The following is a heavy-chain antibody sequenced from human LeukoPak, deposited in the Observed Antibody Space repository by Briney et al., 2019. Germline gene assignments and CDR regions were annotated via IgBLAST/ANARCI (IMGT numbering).Heavy chain of an antibody. CDR2: IKQDGSEK. V-gene: IGHV3-7*01. D-gene: IGHD6-19*01. CDR1: GFTFSSYW. CDR3: ARDLVLAVADLYYLDY. J-gene: IGHJ4*02. Sequence: PGGSLRLSCAASGFTFSSYWMSWVRQAPGKGLEWVANIKQDGSEKYYVDSVKGRFTISRDNAKNSLYLQMNSLRAEDRAVYYCARDLVLAVADLYYLDYWGQGTLVTVSS.